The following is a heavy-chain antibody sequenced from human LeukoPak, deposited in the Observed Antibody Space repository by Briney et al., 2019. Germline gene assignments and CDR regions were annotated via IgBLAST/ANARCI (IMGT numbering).Heavy chain of an antibody. V-gene: IGHV1-46*01. D-gene: IGHD3-9*01. Sequence: ASVKVSCKASGYAFTNYYIHWVRQAPGQGLEWMGIINPNNGRTSHAQRFQGRVTITRDTSTGTVYMELSSLRSEDTAIYYCARDSPHLLTNYRSFDPWGQGTLVTVSS. J-gene: IGHJ5*02. CDR2: INPNNGRT. CDR1: GYAFTNYY. CDR3: ARDSPHLLTNYRSFDP.